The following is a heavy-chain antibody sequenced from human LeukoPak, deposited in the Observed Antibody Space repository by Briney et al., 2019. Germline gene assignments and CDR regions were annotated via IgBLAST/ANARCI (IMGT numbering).Heavy chain of an antibody. V-gene: IGHV1-2*02. CDR1: GYTFTDSY. J-gene: IGHJ4*02. Sequence: ASVKVSCKASGYTFTDSYIHWVRQAPGQGGEWMGWINPDSGGTSYAQKFQDRVTMTRDTSISTAYMELSSLRSDDTAVYYCARAAAAAMANYFDYWGQGALVTVAS. D-gene: IGHD2-2*01. CDR3: ARAAAAAMANYFDY. CDR2: INPDSGGT.